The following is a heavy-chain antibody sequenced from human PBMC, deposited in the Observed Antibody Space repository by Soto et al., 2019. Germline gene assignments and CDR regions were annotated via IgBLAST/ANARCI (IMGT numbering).Heavy chain of an antibody. CDR3: AHRPPSMVRGVIGSPFEY. CDR1: GFSLSTSGGG. J-gene: IGHJ4*02. D-gene: IGHD3-10*01. V-gene: IGHV2-5*02. CDR2: IYWDDDK. Sequence: SGPTLVNPTQTLTLACTFSGFSLSTSGGGVGWIRQPPGKALEWLALIYWDDDKRYSPSLKSRLTITKDTSKNQVVLTMTNMDPVDTATYYCAHRPPSMVRGVIGSPFEYCGQGPLFTVPS.